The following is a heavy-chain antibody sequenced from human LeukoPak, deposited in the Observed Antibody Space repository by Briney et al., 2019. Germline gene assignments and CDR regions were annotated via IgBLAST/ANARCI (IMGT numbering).Heavy chain of an antibody. V-gene: IGHV1-18*01. CDR1: GYTFTSYG. CDR2: ISAYNGNT. J-gene: IGHJ3*02. D-gene: IGHD3-10*01. CDR3: ARDAYYYFGSGSPIRAFDI. Sequence: ASVKVSCKASGYTFTSYGISWVRQAPGQGLEWMGWISAYNGNTNYAQKLQGRVTMTTDTATSIAYMELRSLRSDDTAVYYCARDAYYYFGSGSPIRAFDIWGQGTLVTVSS.